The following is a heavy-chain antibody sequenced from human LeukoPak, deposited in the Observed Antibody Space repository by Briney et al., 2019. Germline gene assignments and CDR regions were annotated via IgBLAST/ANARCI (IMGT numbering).Heavy chain of an antibody. V-gene: IGHV3-7*01. CDR1: GFILDNYW. J-gene: IGHJ3*02. Sequence: PGGSLRLSCAASGFILDNYWMSWVRQAPEKGLEWVANIKQDESAKYYVDSVKGRFTISRDNAKNTLYLQMDSLRADDTAVYYCARLQWPQLRAFDIWGQGTMVTVSS. D-gene: IGHD5-24*01. CDR3: ARLQWPQLRAFDI. CDR2: IKQDESAK.